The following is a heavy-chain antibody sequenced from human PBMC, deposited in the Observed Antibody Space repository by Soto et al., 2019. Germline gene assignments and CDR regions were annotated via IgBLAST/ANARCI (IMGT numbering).Heavy chain of an antibody. CDR3: ARAHCSGGSCYEYYFDY. J-gene: IGHJ4*02. CDR2: INPNSGGT. V-gene: IGHV1-2*04. CDR1: GYTITGYY. Sequence: ASVKVSCKASGYTITGYYMHWVRQAPGQGLEWMGWINPNSGGTNYAQKFQGWVTMTRDTSISTAYMELSRLRSDDTAVYYCARAHCSGGSCYEYYFDYWGQGTLVTVSS. D-gene: IGHD2-15*01.